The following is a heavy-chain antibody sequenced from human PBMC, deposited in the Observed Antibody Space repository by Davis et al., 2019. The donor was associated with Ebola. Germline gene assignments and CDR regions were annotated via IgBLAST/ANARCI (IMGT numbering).Heavy chain of an antibody. Sequence: GGSLRLSCEVSGFSIRNYWMTWVRQAPGKGLEWVAKIDQDGSEKYYVDSVKGRFTISRDNAKNSLYLQMHSLRDEDTAVYYCARGSSGWGEYFQHWGQGTLVTVSS. J-gene: IGHJ1*01. CDR3: ARGSSGWGEYFQH. CDR2: IDQDGSEK. CDR1: GFSIRNYW. V-gene: IGHV3-7*01. D-gene: IGHD6-19*01.